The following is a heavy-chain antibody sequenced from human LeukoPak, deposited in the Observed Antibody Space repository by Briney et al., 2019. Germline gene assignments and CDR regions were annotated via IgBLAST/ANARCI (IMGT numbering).Heavy chain of an antibody. V-gene: IGHV3-23*01. D-gene: IGHD1-26*01. Sequence: GGSLRLSCAASGFTFSSYAMSWVRQAPGKGLEWVSAISGTGGSTYYADSAKGRFTISRDNSKNTLYLQMNSLRAEDTAVYYCARDRGWELLRFVPDDYWGQGTLVTVSS. CDR3: ARDRGWELLRFVPDDY. J-gene: IGHJ4*02. CDR2: ISGTGGST. CDR1: GFTFSSYA.